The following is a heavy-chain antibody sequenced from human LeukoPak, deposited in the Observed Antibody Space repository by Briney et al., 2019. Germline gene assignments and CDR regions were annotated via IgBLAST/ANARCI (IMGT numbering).Heavy chain of an antibody. Sequence: GASVKVSCKASGYTFTRYGISWVRQAPGQGLEWMGTINPSGGSTSYAQKFQGRVTMTSDTSTSTVYMEVSSLRSEDTAVYYCARDEMVRGMYFFDYWGQGTLVTVSS. CDR3: ARDEMVRGMYFFDY. CDR2: INPSGGST. V-gene: IGHV1-46*01. J-gene: IGHJ4*02. CDR1: GYTFTRYG. D-gene: IGHD3-10*01.